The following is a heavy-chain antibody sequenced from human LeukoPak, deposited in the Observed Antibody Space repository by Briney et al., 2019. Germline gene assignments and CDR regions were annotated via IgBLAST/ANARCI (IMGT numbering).Heavy chain of an antibody. J-gene: IGHJ5*02. Sequence: GASVKVSCKASGYTLTSYGFSWVRQAPGRGLEWMGIINPSGGSTSYAQKFQGRVTMTRDMSTSTDYMELSSLRSEDTAVYYCARDNSVEDTAWWFDPWGQGTLVTVSS. CDR2: INPSGGST. V-gene: IGHV1-46*01. D-gene: IGHD4-23*01. CDR1: GYTLTSYG. CDR3: ARDNSVEDTAWWFDP.